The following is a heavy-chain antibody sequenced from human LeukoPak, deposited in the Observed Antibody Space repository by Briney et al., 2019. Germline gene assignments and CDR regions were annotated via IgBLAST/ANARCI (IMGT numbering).Heavy chain of an antibody. CDR1: GFTFSSYV. Sequence: GGSLRLSCAASGFTFSSYVMHWVRQAPGKGLEWVAIISYDGSNEYYADSVKGRFTISRDNAKNSLYLQMNSLRAEDTAVYYCARVVIGSGWYVGYYYYYMDVWGKGTTVTISS. CDR2: ISYDGSNE. D-gene: IGHD6-19*01. V-gene: IGHV3-30*04. CDR3: ARVVIGSGWYVGYYYYYMDV. J-gene: IGHJ6*03.